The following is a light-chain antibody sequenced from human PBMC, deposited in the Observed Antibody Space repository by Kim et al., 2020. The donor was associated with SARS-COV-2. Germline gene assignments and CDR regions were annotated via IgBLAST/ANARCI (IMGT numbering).Light chain of an antibody. Sequence: VTATATRSSASTASNYVQWYQQRPGSAPTTVIYEDNQRPSGVPARFSGSIDSSSNSASLTISGLKTEDEADYYCQSYDSSNQVVFGGGTQLTVL. V-gene: IGLV6-57*03. CDR1: SASTASNY. CDR3: QSYDSSNQVV. CDR2: EDN. J-gene: IGLJ2*01.